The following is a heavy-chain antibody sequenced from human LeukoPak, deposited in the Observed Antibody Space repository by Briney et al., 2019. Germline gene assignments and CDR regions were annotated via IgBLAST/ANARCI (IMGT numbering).Heavy chain of an antibody. CDR2: ISSSSSYI. CDR3: ARGWDPYDAFDI. V-gene: IGHV3-21*01. CDR1: GFTFSSYS. D-gene: IGHD1-26*01. Sequence: GGSLRLSCAASGFTFSSYSMNWVRQAPGKGLEWVSSISSSSSYIYYADSVKGRFTISRDNAKNSLYLQMNSLRAEDTAVYYCARGWDPYDAFDIWGQGTMVTVSS. J-gene: IGHJ3*02.